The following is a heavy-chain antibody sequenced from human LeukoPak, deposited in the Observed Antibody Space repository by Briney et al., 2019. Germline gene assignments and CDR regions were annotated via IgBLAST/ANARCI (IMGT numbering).Heavy chain of an antibody. CDR2: IWYDGSNK. CDR1: GFTFSSYA. V-gene: IGHV3-33*06. Sequence: GGSLRLSCAASGFTFSSYAMSWVRQAPGKGLEWVAVIWYDGSNKYYADSVKGRFTISRDNSKNTLYLQMNSLRAEDTAVYYCAKVMLAYCGGDCTLDAFDIWGQGTMATVSS. CDR3: AKVMLAYCGGDCTLDAFDI. J-gene: IGHJ3*02. D-gene: IGHD2-21*02.